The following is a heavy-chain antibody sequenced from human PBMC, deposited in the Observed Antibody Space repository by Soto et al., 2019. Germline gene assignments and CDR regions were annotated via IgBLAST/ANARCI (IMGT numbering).Heavy chain of an antibody. CDR2: ISGSGGST. V-gene: IGHV3-23*01. Sequence: PGGSLRLSCAASGFTFYNYVMTWVRQAPGKGLEWVSAISGSGGSTYYADSVKGRFTISRDNSKTTLYLQMVSLRAEDTAIYYCAKVWVRNNCYPPQDYWGQGTLVTVSS. CDR3: AKVWVRNNCYPPQDY. D-gene: IGHD1-1*01. J-gene: IGHJ4*02. CDR1: GFTFYNYV.